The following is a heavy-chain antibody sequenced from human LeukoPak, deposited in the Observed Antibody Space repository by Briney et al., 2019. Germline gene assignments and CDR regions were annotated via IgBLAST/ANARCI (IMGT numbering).Heavy chain of an antibody. D-gene: IGHD5-24*01. CDR2: IIPILGIA. Sequence: SVKVSCKASGYTFTSYYMHWVRQAPAQGLEWMGRIIPILGIANYAQKFQGRVTITADKSTSTAYMELRSLRSEDTAVYYCASGAMKAMATTEYWGQGTLVTVCS. CDR1: GYTFTSYY. J-gene: IGHJ4*02. CDR3: ASGAMKAMATTEY. V-gene: IGHV1-69*02.